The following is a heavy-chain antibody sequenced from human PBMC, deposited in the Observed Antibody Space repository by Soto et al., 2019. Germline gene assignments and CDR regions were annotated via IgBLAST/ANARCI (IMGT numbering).Heavy chain of an antibody. CDR3: AKQGQYNWFLDY. Sequence: GGSLRLSCAASGFTFSSYAMSWVRQAPGKGLEWVAVIWYDGSNKYYADSVKGRFTISRDNSKNTLYLQMNSLRAEDTAVYYCAKQGQYNWFLDYWGQGTLVTVSS. D-gene: IGHD1-1*01. J-gene: IGHJ4*02. CDR1: GFTFSSYA. V-gene: IGHV3-33*06. CDR2: IWYDGSNK.